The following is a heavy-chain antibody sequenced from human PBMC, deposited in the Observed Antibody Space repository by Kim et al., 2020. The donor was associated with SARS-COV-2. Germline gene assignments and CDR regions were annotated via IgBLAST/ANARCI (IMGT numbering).Heavy chain of an antibody. CDR3: ARVLGGGYSYTDY. J-gene: IGHJ4*02. V-gene: IGHV3-30-3*01. CDR2: ISYDGSNK. D-gene: IGHD5-18*01. CDR1: GFTFSSYA. Sequence: GGSLRLSCAASGFTFSSYAMHWVRQAPGKGLEWVAVISYDGSNKYYADSVKGRFTISRDNSKTTLYLQMNSLRAEDTAVYYCARVLGGGYSYTDYWGQG.